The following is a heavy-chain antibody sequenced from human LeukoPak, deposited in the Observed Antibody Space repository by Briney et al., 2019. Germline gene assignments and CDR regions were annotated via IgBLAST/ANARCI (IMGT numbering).Heavy chain of an antibody. CDR3: AREHYCSSTSCEPFDY. CDR2: ISSSSSTI. D-gene: IGHD2-2*01. Sequence: GGSLRLSCAASGFTFSSYSMNWVRQAPGKGLEWVSYISSSSSTIYYADSVKGRFTISSDNAKNSLYLQMNSLRAEDTAVYYCAREHYCSSTSCEPFDYWGQGTLVTVSS. J-gene: IGHJ4*02. V-gene: IGHV3-48*04. CDR1: GFTFSSYS.